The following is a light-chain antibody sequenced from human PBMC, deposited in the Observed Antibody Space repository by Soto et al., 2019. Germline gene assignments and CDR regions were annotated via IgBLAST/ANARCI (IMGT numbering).Light chain of an antibody. CDR2: AAS. CDR3: QQTYSAPLT. V-gene: IGKV1-39*01. J-gene: IGKJ4*01. Sequence: DIQMTQSPSSLSASVGDRVTITCRASQSISSYLNWYQHKPGKAPKLLIYAASSFQSGVPSRFSGSESGTDFTLTISSQQPEDFATYYCQQTYSAPLTFGGGTKVDIK. CDR1: QSISSY.